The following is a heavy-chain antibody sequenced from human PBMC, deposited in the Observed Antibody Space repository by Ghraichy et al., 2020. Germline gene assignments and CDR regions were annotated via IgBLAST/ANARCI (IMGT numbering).Heavy chain of an antibody. V-gene: IGHV4-34*01. CDR1: GGSFSGYY. CDR2: INHSGST. CDR3: ARRNWRIQLWGGYYFDY. J-gene: IGHJ4*02. D-gene: IGHD5-18*01. Sequence: SQTLSLTFAVYGGSFSGYYWSWIRQPPGKGLEWIGEINHSGSTNYNPSLKSRVTISVDTSKNQFSLKLSSVTAADTAVYYCARRNWRIQLWGGYYFDYWGQGTLVTVSS.